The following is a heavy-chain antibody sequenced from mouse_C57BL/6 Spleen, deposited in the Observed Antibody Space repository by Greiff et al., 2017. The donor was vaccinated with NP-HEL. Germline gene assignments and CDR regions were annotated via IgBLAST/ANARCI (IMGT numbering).Heavy chain of an antibody. CDR2: IYPRSGNT. D-gene: IGHD2-4*01. CDR1: GYTFTSYG. V-gene: IGHV1-81*01. CDR3: ARSMEESYDYWFAY. Sequence: VQLQQSGAELARPGASVKLSCKASGYTFTSYGISWVKQRTGQGLEWIGEIYPRSGNTYYNEKFKGKATLTADKSSSTAYMELRSLTAEDSAVYVCARSMEESYDYWFAYWGQGTLVTVSA. J-gene: IGHJ3*01.